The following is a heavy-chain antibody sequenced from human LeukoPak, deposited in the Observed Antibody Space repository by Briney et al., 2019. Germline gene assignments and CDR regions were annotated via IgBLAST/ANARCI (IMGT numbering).Heavy chain of an antibody. D-gene: IGHD6-6*01. J-gene: IGHJ5*02. V-gene: IGHV4-59*01. CDR1: GGSISSYY. CDR3: AGYSSSWVNSSDP. Sequence: SATLSLTCTVSGGSISSYYWSWIRQPPGKGLEWIGYIYYSGSTNYNPSLKSRVTISVDTSKNQFSLKLASVTAADTAVYYCAGYSSSWVNSSDPWGQGNLVTVSS. CDR2: IYYSGST.